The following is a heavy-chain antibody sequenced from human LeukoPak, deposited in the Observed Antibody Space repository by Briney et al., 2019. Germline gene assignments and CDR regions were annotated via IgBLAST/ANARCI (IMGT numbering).Heavy chain of an antibody. CDR2: INHSGST. D-gene: IGHD6-13*01. CDR1: GGSFSGYY. CDR3: ARLPDPLYSSSWFDY. Sequence: PSETLSLTCAVYGGSFSGYYWSWIRQPPGKGLEWIGEINHSGSTNYNPSLKSRVTISVDTSKNQFSLKLSSVTAADTAVYYCARLPDPLYSSSWFDYWGQGTLVTVSS. V-gene: IGHV4-34*01. J-gene: IGHJ5*01.